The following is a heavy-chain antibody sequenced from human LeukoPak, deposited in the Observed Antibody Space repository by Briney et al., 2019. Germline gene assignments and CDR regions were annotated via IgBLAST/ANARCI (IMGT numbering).Heavy chain of an antibody. J-gene: IGHJ3*02. Sequence: GGSLRLSCAASGFTFSSYAMSWVRQAPGKGLEWVSAISGSGGSTYYADSVKGRFTISRDNSKNTLYLQMNSLRAEDTAVYFCAKVGYCSSTSCYDAFDIWGQGTIVTVSS. CDR3: AKVGYCSSTSCYDAFDI. CDR2: ISGSGGST. CDR1: GFTFSSYA. D-gene: IGHD2-2*01. V-gene: IGHV3-23*01.